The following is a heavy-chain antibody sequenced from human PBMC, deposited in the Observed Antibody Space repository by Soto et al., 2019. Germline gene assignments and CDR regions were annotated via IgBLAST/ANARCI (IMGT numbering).Heavy chain of an antibody. D-gene: IGHD3-10*01. Sequence: QVQLVQSGAEVKKPGASVKVSCKASGYTFTSYYMHWVRQAPGQGLEWMGIINPSGGSTSYAQKFQGRVTMTRDTSTSTVYMELSSLRSEDTAVYYCATGDEGPPYYYGSGRAFDYWGQGTLVTVSS. J-gene: IGHJ4*02. CDR2: INPSGGST. CDR3: ATGDEGPPYYYGSGRAFDY. V-gene: IGHV1-46*03. CDR1: GYTFTSYY.